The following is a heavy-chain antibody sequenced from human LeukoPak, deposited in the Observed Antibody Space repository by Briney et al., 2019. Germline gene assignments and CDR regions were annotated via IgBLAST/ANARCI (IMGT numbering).Heavy chain of an antibody. CDR1: GGSISSYY. CDR2: IYYSGST. D-gene: IGHD4-17*01. V-gene: IGHV4-59*01. CDR3: ARYLDYGDLYYFDY. J-gene: IGHJ4*02. Sequence: SETLSLTCTVSGGSISSYYWSWIRQPPGKGLEWIGYIYYSGSTNYNPSLKSRVTISVDTSKNQFSLKPSSVTAADTAVYYCARYLDYGDLYYFDYWGQGTLVTVSS.